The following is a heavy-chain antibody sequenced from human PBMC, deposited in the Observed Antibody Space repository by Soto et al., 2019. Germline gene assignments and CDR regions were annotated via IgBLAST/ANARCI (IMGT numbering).Heavy chain of an antibody. CDR2: TYYRSIWQT. J-gene: IGHJ5*02. CDR1: GDSVSSNDAV. V-gene: IGHV6-1*01. Sequence: QVQLQQSGPGLVKPSQTLSLTCAISGDSVSSNDAVWNWIRQSPSRGLEWLGRTYYRSIWQTEXALPXKXRMTTNPAASKNQFSLQLNSVTPEDTAMYYCARLVGNSWLDHWGQGTLVTVSA. D-gene: IGHD6-6*01. CDR3: ARLVGNSWLDH.